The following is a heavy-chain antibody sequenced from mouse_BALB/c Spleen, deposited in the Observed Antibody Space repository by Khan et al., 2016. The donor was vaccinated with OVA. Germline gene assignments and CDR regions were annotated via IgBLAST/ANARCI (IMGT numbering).Heavy chain of an antibody. Sequence: EVQLQESGPELVKPGASVKISCEASGYTFIDYNIHWLKQSHGKSLEWIGYIDPYNGDTAYNQKFKSKATLTVDTSSSTAYMELRSLTSEDSTVYYCARSHYFDGGHYWYFGVWGAGTTVTVSS. CDR2: IDPYNGDT. CDR1: GYTFIDYN. J-gene: IGHJ1*01. V-gene: IGHV1S29*02. D-gene: IGHD1-1*02. CDR3: ARSHYFDGGHYWYFGV.